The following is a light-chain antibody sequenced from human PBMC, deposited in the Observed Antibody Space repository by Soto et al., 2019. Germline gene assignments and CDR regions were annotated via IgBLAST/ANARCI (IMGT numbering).Light chain of an antibody. CDR1: SSDVGGYNY. Sequence: QSALTQPASVSGSPGQSITISCTGTSSDVGGYNYVSWYQQHPGKAPKLMIYEVSNRPSGASNRFSGSKSGNTASLTISGLQAEGEADYYCSSYTSSSTLVFGTGTKVTVL. CDR2: EVS. CDR3: SSYTSSSTLV. V-gene: IGLV2-14*01. J-gene: IGLJ1*01.